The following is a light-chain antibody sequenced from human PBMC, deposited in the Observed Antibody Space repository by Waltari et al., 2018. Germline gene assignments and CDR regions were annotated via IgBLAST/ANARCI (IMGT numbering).Light chain of an antibody. CDR2: DAS. CDR1: QDISNY. Sequence: DIQMTQSPSSLSASVGDRVTITCQASQDISNYGSSYQHKPGKAPSLLIYDASNLEAGVSSRCSGSGSGTIFTLTSNSLRPADIATYYWQQYDSLLTFGGGTKVQI. V-gene: IGKV1-33*01. J-gene: IGKJ4*01. CDR3: QQYDSLLT.